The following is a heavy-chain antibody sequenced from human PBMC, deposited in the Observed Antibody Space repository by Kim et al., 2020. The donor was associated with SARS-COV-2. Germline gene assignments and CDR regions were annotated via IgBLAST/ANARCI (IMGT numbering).Heavy chain of an antibody. CDR3: ARVSGFSVLD. V-gene: IGHV3-48*03. CDR2: ITDSGRTI. CDR1: GFTFSSYE. Sequence: GGSLRLSCAASGFTFSSYEMNWVRQAPGKGLEWLSYITDSGRTIYYADSVKGRFTISRDNAKNSLYLQMNSLRADDTAVYYCARVSGFSVLDWGQGTLVTVSS. D-gene: IGHD1-1*01. J-gene: IGHJ4*02.